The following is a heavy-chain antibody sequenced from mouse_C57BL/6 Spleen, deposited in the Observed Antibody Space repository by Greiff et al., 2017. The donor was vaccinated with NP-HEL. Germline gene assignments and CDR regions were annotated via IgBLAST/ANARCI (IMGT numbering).Heavy chain of an antibody. Sequence: QVQLQQSGPELVKPGASVKISCKASGYAFSSSWMNWVKQRPGKGLEWIGRIYPGDGDTNYNGKFKGKATLTADKSSSTAYMQLSSLTSEDSAVYFCARERGYAHYFDYWGQGTTLTVSS. CDR2: IYPGDGDT. CDR1: GYAFSSSW. CDR3: ARERGYAHYFDY. V-gene: IGHV1-82*01. D-gene: IGHD3-1*01. J-gene: IGHJ2*01.